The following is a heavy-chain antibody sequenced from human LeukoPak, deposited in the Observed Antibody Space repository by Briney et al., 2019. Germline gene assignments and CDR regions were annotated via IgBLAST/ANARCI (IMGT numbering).Heavy chain of an antibody. V-gene: IGHV3-30*01. CDR1: GFTFSSYA. J-gene: IGHJ4*02. CDR3: AREGKVRDGYNMAFDY. Sequence: HPGGSLRLSWAASGFTFSSYAMHWVRQAPGKGLEWVAVISYDGSNKYYADSVEGRFTISRDNSKNTLYLQMNSLRAEDTAVYYCAREGKVRDGYNMAFDYWGQGTLVTVSS. CDR2: ISYDGSNK. D-gene: IGHD5-24*01.